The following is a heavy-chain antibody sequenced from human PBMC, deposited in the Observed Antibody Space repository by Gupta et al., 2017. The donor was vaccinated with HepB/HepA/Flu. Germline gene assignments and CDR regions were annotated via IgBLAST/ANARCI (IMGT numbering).Heavy chain of an antibody. CDR2: IIPILGIA. J-gene: IGHJ6*02. V-gene: IGHV1-69*04. CDR3: AREYSGSYHYYYYGMDV. D-gene: IGHD1-26*01. CDR1: GGTFSSYA. Sequence: QVQLVQSGAEVKKPGSSVKVSCKASGGTFSSYAISWVRQAPGQGLEWMGRIIPILGIANYAQKCQGRVTITADKSTSTAYMELSSLRSEDTAVYYCAREYSGSYHYYYYGMDVWGQGTTVTVSS.